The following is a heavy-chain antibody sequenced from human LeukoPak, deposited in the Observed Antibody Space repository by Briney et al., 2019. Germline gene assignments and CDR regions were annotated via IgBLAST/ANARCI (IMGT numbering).Heavy chain of an antibody. V-gene: IGHV1-8*03. CDR3: ARDVYYYDSSGSDAFDI. Sequence: GPSVKLSCKASGYTFTSYDINWVRQPTGQGLEWMGWMNPNSGNTGYAQKFQGGVTITRNTSISTAYMELSRLRSDDTAVYYCARDVYYYDSSGSDAFDIWGQGTMVTVSS. D-gene: IGHD3-22*01. CDR2: MNPNSGNT. J-gene: IGHJ3*02. CDR1: GYTFTSYD.